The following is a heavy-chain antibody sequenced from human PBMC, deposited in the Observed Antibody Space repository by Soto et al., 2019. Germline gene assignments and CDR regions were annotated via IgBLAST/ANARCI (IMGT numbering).Heavy chain of an antibody. CDR3: ARVVPAAMAGVYYYYYYMDV. CDR1: GYTFTSYG. Sequence: ASVKVSCKASGYTFTSYGISWVRQAPGQGLEWMGWISAYNGNTNYAQKLQGRVTMTTDTSTSTAYMELRSLRSDDTAVYYCARVVPAAMAGVYYYYYYMDVWGKGTTVTVSS. V-gene: IGHV1-18*01. CDR2: ISAYNGNT. J-gene: IGHJ6*03. D-gene: IGHD2-2*01.